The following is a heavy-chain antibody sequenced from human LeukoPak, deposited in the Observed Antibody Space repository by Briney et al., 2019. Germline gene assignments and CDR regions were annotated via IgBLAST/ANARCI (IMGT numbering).Heavy chain of an antibody. CDR1: GFTFSSYW. CDR2: ISGRDDST. Sequence: GGSLRLSCAASGFTFSSYWMHWVRQAPGKGLEWVSAISGRDDSTYYADSVKGRFTISRDTSKNTLYLQMNSLRAEDTAVYYCAKWGDYDVLTGYYDSDYWGQGTLITVSS. V-gene: IGHV3-23*01. J-gene: IGHJ4*02. CDR3: AKWGDYDVLTGYYDSDY. D-gene: IGHD3-9*01.